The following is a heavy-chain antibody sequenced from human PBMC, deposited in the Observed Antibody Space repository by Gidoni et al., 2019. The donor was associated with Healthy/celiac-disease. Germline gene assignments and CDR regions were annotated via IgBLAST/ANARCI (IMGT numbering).Heavy chain of an antibody. Sequence: RQPPGKGLEWIGYIYYSGSTNYNPSLKSRVTISVDTSKNQFSLKLSSVTAADTAVYYCARARGYYDSSGYYHNWFDPWGQGTLVTVSS. CDR2: IYYSGST. CDR3: ARARGYYDSSGYYHNWFDP. D-gene: IGHD3-22*01. V-gene: IGHV4-59*01. J-gene: IGHJ5*02.